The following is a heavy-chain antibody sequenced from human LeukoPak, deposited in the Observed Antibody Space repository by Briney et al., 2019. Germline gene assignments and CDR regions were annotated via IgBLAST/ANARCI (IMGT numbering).Heavy chain of an antibody. CDR1: GFSLNSYS. D-gene: IGHD3-3*01. J-gene: IGHJ4*02. V-gene: IGHV3-48*02. CDR2: MGGGSSPI. Sequence: GRSLRLSCAAAGFSLNSYSMNWVRQPPGKGLEWVSYMGGGSSPIKHADSVKGRFTISRDNARNSLDLEMNSLRDEDTAVYYCVRDHEWSFDFWGQGTLVTVSS. CDR3: VRDHEWSFDF.